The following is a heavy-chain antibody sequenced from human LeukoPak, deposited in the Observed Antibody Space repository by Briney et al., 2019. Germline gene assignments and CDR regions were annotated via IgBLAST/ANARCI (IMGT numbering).Heavy chain of an antibody. CDR2: ISTSSSTR. V-gene: IGHV3-48*04. J-gene: IGHJ6*03. D-gene: IGHD1-1*01. CDR1: GFTLNNYS. Sequence: GSLRLSCAASGFTLNNYSMNWVRQAPGKGLEWVSYISTSSSTRYYADSVKGRFTISRDNAMNSLYLQMNSLRAEDTAVYYCARTRDPPTYYYFYMDVWGKGTTVTVSS. CDR3: ARTRDPPTYYYFYMDV.